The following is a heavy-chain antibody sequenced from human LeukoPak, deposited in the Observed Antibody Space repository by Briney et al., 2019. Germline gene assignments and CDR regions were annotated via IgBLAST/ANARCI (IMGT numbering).Heavy chain of an antibody. Sequence: GGSLRLSCAASRLTFSSYSMNWVRQAPGKGLEWVSSISSSSSYIYYADSVKGRFTISRDNAKNSLFLQMNSLRADDTAVYYCAREFTGYGNTDYWGQGTLVTVSS. D-gene: IGHD5-12*01. J-gene: IGHJ4*02. CDR3: AREFTGYGNTDY. CDR2: ISSSSSYI. V-gene: IGHV3-21*04. CDR1: RLTFSSYS.